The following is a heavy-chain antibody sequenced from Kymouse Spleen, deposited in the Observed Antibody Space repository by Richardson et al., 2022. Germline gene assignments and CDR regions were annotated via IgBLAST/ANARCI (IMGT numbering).Heavy chain of an antibody. CDR3: AKDMEGSGSSPFDY. J-gene: IGHJ4*02. CDR1: GFTFDDYA. Sequence: EVQLVESGGGLVQPGRSLRLSCAASGFTFDDYAMHWVRQAPGKGLEWVSGISWNSGSIGYADSVKGRFTISRDNAKNSLYLQMNSLRAEDTALYYCAKDMEGSGSSPFDYWGQGTLVTVSS. V-gene: IGHV3-9*01. CDR2: ISWNSGSI. D-gene: IGHD3-10*01.